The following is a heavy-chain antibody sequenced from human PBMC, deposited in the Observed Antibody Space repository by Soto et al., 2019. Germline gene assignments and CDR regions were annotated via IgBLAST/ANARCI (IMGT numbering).Heavy chain of an antibody. CDR2: ISYDENNK. Sequence: QVQLVESGGGVVQPGRSLRLSCVASGFTFSSYGMHWVRQAPGKGLEWVAVISYDENNKYHVDSVKGRFTISRDNSKNTLFLQMNSLRAEDTAVYYCAKAQGYCSSTSCREAYYYYGMDVWGQGTTVTVSS. CDR1: GFTFSSYG. CDR3: AKAQGYCSSTSCREAYYYYGMDV. J-gene: IGHJ6*02. V-gene: IGHV3-30*18. D-gene: IGHD2-2*01.